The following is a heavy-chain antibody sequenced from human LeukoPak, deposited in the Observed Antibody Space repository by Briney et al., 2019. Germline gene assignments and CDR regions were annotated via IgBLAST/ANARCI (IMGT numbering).Heavy chain of an antibody. D-gene: IGHD2-21*02. V-gene: IGHV4-59*01. CDR2: IYYSGST. J-gene: IGHJ6*02. CDR3: ARDSNYCSGDCPRYYGMDV. Sequence: SETLSLTCTVSGGSISSYYWSWIRQPPGKGLEWIGYIYYSGSTNYNPSLKSRVTISVDTSKNQFSLKLSSVTAADTAVYYCARDSNYCSGDCPRYYGMDVWGQGTTVTVSS. CDR1: GGSISSYY.